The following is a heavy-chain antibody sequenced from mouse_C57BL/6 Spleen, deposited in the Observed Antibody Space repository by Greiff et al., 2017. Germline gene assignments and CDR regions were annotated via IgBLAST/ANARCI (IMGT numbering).Heavy chain of an antibody. D-gene: IGHD1-3*01. CDR3: ALKVGWYFDV. V-gene: IGHV1-9*01. J-gene: IGHJ1*03. CDR1: GYTFTGYW. Sequence: QVQLKESGAELMKPGASVKLSCKATGYTFTGYWIEWVKQRPGHGLEWIGEILPGSGSTNYNEKFKGKATFTADTSSNTAYMQLSSLTTEDSAIYYCALKVGWYFDVWGTGTTVTVSS. CDR2: ILPGSGST.